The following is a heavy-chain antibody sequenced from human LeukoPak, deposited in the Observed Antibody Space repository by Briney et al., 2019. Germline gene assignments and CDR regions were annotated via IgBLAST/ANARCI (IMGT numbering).Heavy chain of an antibody. V-gene: IGHV1-69*05. CDR2: IIPIFGTA. Sequence: ASVKVSCKASGGTFSSYAISWVRQAPGQGLEWMGGIIPIFGTANYAQKFQGRVTITTDESTSTAYMELSSLRSEDTAVYYCARDGHLRYDYYDSSGDHYFDYWGQGTLVTGSS. CDR3: ARDGHLRYDYYDSSGDHYFDY. CDR1: GGTFSSYA. J-gene: IGHJ4*02. D-gene: IGHD3-22*01.